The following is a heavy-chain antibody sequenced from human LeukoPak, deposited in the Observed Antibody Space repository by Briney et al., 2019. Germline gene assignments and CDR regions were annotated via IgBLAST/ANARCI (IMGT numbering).Heavy chain of an antibody. CDR2: ISAYNGNT. V-gene: IGHV1-18*04. D-gene: IGHD4-17*01. J-gene: IGHJ5*02. Sequence: ASVKVSCKASGYTFTSYGISWVRQAPGQGLEWMGWISAYNGNTNYARKLQGRVTMTTDTSTSTAYMELRSLRSDDTAVYYCARGGYDYGLAGWFDPWGQGTLVTVSS. CDR1: GYTFTSYG. CDR3: ARGGYDYGLAGWFDP.